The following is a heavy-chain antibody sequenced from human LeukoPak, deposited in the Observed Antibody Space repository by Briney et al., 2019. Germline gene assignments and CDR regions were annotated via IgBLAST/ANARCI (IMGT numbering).Heavy chain of an antibody. Sequence: ASVKVSCKASGYTFTGYYMHWVRQAPGQGLEWMGRINPNSGGTNYAQKFQGRVTVTRDTSISTAYMELSRLRSDDTAVYYCASYDYVWGSYRPGVDYWGQGTLVTVSS. CDR1: GYTFTGYY. CDR2: INPNSGGT. J-gene: IGHJ4*02. CDR3: ASYDYVWGSYRPGVDY. D-gene: IGHD3-16*02. V-gene: IGHV1-2*06.